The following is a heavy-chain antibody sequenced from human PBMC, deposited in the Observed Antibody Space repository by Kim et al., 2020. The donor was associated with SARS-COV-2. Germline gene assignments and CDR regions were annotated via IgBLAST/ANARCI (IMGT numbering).Heavy chain of an antibody. CDR3: ARVYYDILTGYYLDDY. D-gene: IGHD3-9*01. J-gene: IGHJ4*02. Sequence: SLKSRVTISVDTSKNQFSLKLGSVTAADTAVYYCARVYYDILTGYYLDDYWGQGTLVTVSS. V-gene: IGHV4-34*13.